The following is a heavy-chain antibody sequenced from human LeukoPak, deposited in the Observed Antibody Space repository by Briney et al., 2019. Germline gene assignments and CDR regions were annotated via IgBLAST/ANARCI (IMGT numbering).Heavy chain of an antibody. V-gene: IGHV1-69*04. J-gene: IGHJ4*02. CDR1: GGTFSSYA. Sequence: GASVKVSCKASGGTFSSYAISWVRQAPGQGLEWMGRIIPIFGIANYGQKFQGRVTITADKSTSTAYMELSSLRSEDTAVYYCARAPYSGSYYLFDYWGQGTLVTVSS. CDR2: IIPIFGIA. D-gene: IGHD1-26*01. CDR3: ARAPYSGSYYLFDY.